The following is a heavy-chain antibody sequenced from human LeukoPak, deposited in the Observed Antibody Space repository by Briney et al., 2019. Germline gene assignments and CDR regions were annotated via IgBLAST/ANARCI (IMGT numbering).Heavy chain of an antibody. D-gene: IGHD6-19*01. V-gene: IGHV3-23*01. CDR3: AKGRSRLGSGWYFDY. Sequence: GGSLRLSCAASGFTFSSYAMSWVRQAPGKGLEWVSAISGSGGSTYYADSVKGRFTISRDNSKNTLYLQMKSLRAEDTAVYYCAKGRSRLGSGWYFDYWGQGTLVTVSS. J-gene: IGHJ4*02. CDR1: GFTFSSYA. CDR2: ISGSGGST.